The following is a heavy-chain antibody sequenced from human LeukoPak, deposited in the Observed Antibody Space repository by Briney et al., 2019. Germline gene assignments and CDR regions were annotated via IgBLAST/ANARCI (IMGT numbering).Heavy chain of an antibody. Sequence: SETLSLTCAVYGGSFSGYYWSWIRQPPGKGLEWIGEINHSGSTNYNLSLKSRVTISVDTSKNQFSLKLSSVTAADTAVYYCARGAEYYYGSGSSHIDYWGQGTLVTVSS. J-gene: IGHJ4*02. CDR3: ARGAEYYYGSGSSHIDY. D-gene: IGHD3-10*01. CDR1: GGSFSGYY. V-gene: IGHV4-34*01. CDR2: INHSGST.